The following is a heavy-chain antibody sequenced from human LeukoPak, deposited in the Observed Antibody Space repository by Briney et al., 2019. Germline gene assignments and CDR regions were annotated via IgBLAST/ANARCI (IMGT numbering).Heavy chain of an antibody. J-gene: IGHJ6*03. D-gene: IGHD6-19*01. V-gene: IGHV3-7*01. CDR3: ARDRLAVADIYYMDV. Sequence: GGSLRLSXAASGFTFSSYWMSWVRQAPGKGLEWVANIKQDGSEKYYVDSVKGRFTISRDNAKNSLYLQMNSLRAEGTAVYYCARDRLAVADIYYMDVWGKGTTVTVSS. CDR1: GFTFSSYW. CDR2: IKQDGSEK.